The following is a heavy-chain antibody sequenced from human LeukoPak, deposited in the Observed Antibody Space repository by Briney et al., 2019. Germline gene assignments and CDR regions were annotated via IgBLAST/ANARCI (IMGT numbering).Heavy chain of an antibody. V-gene: IGHV1-69*01. Sequence: SVKVSCKASGGTSSSYAISWVRQAPGQGLEWMGGIIPIFGTANYAQKFQGRVTITADESTSTAYMELSSLRSEDTAVYYCARRTIFGVANQETFDYWGQGTLVTVSS. CDR3: ARRTIFGVANQETFDY. CDR1: GGTSSSYA. CDR2: IIPIFGTA. D-gene: IGHD3-3*01. J-gene: IGHJ4*02.